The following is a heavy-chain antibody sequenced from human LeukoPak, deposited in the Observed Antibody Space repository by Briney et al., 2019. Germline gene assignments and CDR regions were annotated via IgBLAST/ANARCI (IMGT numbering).Heavy chain of an antibody. CDR3: ARVGYCSGGSCFDY. D-gene: IGHD2-15*01. J-gene: IGHJ4*02. Sequence: GGSLRFSCAASGFTFSSYSMNWVRQAPGKGLEWVSYISSSSSTIYYADSVKGRFTISRDNAKNSLYLQMNSLRAEDTAVYYCARVGYCSGGSCFDYWGQGTLVTVSS. V-gene: IGHV3-48*01. CDR2: ISSSSSTI. CDR1: GFTFSSYS.